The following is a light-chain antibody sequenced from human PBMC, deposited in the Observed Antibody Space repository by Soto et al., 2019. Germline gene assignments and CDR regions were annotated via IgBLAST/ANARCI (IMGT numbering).Light chain of an antibody. CDR2: AAS. CDR1: QSITTH. V-gene: IGKV1-39*01. Sequence: DIQMTQSPSSLSASVGDRVTMTCRASQSITTHVNWYQQKPGKAPKLLIYAASILQSGVPSRFSGSGSGTDFTLTISSLQPEDFATYYCQQSYSTPTPPTFGQGTKVDIK. J-gene: IGKJ2*01. CDR3: QQSYSTPTPPT.